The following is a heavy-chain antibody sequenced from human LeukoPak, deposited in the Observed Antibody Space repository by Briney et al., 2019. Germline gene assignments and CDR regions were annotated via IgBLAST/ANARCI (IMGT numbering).Heavy chain of an antibody. D-gene: IGHD1/OR15-1a*01. CDR2: TYYRCKRYN. CDR3: AREGTDAFDI. V-gene: IGHV6-1*01. Sequence: SQTLSLTCAISGDSVSSNSAAWNWIRQSPSRGLEWLGRTYYRCKRYNDYAVSVKSRITINPDTSKNQVSLELNSVAPEDTAVYYRAREGTDAFDIWGQGTMVTVSS. J-gene: IGHJ3*02. CDR1: GDSVSSNSAA.